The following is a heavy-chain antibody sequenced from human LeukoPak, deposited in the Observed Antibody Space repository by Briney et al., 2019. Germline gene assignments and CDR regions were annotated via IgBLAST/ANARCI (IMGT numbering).Heavy chain of an antibody. D-gene: IGHD6-13*01. V-gene: IGHV1-69*05. CDR3: ARGIEAAALYYFDY. CDR1: GGTFSSYA. CDR2: IIPIFGTA. Sequence: ASVKVSCKASGGTFSSYAISWVRQAPGQGLEWMGGIIPIFGTANYAQKFQGRVTITTDESTSTAYMELSSLRSEDTAVYYCARGIEAAALYYFDYWGQGTLVTVSS. J-gene: IGHJ4*02.